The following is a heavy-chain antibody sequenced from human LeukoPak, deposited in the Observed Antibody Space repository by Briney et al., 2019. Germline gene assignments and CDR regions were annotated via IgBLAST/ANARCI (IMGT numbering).Heavy chain of an antibody. V-gene: IGHV1-2*02. CDR2: INPNSGGT. J-gene: IGHJ4*02. Sequence: ASVKVSCKASEYXFTGYYMHWVRQAPGQGLEWMGWINPNSGGTNYAQKFRGRVTMTRDTSISTAYMELSGLRSDDAAVYYCARGTPSDFWGQGTLVTVSS. CDR3: ARGTPSDF. CDR1: EYXFTGYY.